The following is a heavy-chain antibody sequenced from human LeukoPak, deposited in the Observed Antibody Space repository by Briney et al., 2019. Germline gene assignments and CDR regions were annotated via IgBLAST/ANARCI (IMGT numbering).Heavy chain of an antibody. Sequence: GGSLRLSCAASGFTSSSYGMHWVRQAPGKGLEWVAVIWYDGSNKYYADSVKGRFTISRDNSKNTLYLQMNSLRAEDTAVYYCARGTRTTAFDYWGQGTLVTVSS. CDR1: GFTSSSYG. V-gene: IGHV3-33*01. CDR2: IWYDGSNK. CDR3: ARGTRTTAFDY. D-gene: IGHD4-17*01. J-gene: IGHJ4*02.